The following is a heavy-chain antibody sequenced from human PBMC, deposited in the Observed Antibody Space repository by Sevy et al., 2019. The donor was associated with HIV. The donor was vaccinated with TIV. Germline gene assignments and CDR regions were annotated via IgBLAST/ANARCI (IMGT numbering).Heavy chain of an antibody. V-gene: IGHV3-33*06. J-gene: IGHJ4*02. D-gene: IGHD2-2*01. Sequence: GGSLRLSCAASGFTFSSYGMHWVRQAPGKGLEWVAVIWYDGSNKYYADSVKGRFIISRDNSKNTLYLQMISLRAEDTAVYYCAKGGVYCSSTSCYVLTPDYFDYWGQGTLVTVSS. CDR2: IWYDGSNK. CDR3: AKGGVYCSSTSCYVLTPDYFDY. CDR1: GFTFSSYG.